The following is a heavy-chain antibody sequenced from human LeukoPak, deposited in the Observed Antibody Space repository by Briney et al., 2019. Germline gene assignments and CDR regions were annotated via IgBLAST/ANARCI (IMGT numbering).Heavy chain of an antibody. Sequence: PSETLSLTCSVSGDSVNSRNYFWGWVRQSPGKGLEWIGSILYPDKTYYVPSLKGRVAISVATSKNQFTLQLTSVTPADTATYFCLRYFYGLGNLGEDWGQGHVVLVSS. CDR2: ILYPDKT. J-gene: IGHJ4*02. CDR3: LRYFYGLGNLGED. V-gene: IGHV4-39*03. CDR1: GDSVNSRNYF. D-gene: IGHD3-10*01.